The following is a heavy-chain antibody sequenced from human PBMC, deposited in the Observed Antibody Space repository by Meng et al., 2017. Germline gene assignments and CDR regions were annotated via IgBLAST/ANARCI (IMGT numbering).Heavy chain of an antibody. Sequence: VRLQESGPGLVKPSGARSPPCAVSGGPISSSNWWSWVRQPPGKGLEWIGEIYHSGSTNYNPSLKSRVTISVDKSKNQFSLKLSSVTAADTAVYYCARSYSSGYYFVLWGQGTLVTVSS. V-gene: IGHV4-4*02. CDR3: ARSYSSGYYFVL. D-gene: IGHD3-22*01. CDR2: IYHSGST. CDR1: GGPISSSNW. J-gene: IGHJ4*02.